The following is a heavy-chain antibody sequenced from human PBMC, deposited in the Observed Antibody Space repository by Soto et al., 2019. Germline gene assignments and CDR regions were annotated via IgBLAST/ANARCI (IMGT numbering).Heavy chain of an antibody. CDR1: RFSLVASGMC. CDR3: ARSNTVAVAGPFDY. J-gene: IGHJ4*02. CDR2: IDWDDDK. V-gene: IGHV2-70*01. D-gene: IGHD6-19*01. Sequence: GPALLNRPQTLTLTCTFARFSLVASGMCVSWIRQPPGKALEWLALIDWDDDKYYSTSLKTRLTISKDTSKNQVVLTMTNMDPVDTATYYCARSNTVAVAGPFDYWGQGTLVSVSS.